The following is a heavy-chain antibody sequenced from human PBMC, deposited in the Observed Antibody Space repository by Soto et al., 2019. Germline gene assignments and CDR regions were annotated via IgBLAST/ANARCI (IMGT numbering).Heavy chain of an antibody. CDR1: EFTFSTSV. Sequence: SGGSLRLSCAASEFTFSTSVMSWVRKVPGKGLEWVSFITGSGGNTYYADSVKGRFTISRDNSKNTLYLQVSSLRAEDTGVYYSVRGYHDCPNGLCYELWGQGTLVTVSS. D-gene: IGHD2-8*01. J-gene: IGHJ4*02. CDR3: VRGYHDCPNGLCYEL. CDR2: ITGSGGNT. V-gene: IGHV3-23*01.